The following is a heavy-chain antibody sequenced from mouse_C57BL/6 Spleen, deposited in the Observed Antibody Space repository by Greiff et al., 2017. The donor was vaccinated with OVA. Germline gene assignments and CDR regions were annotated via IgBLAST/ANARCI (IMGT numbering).Heavy chain of an antibody. CDR3: ARDSSGLFAY. V-gene: IGHV1-59*01. Sequence: VQLQQPGAELVRPGTSVKLSCKASGYTFTSYWMHWVKQRPGQGLEWIGVIDPYDSYTNYNQKFKGKATLTVDTSSSRAYMQLSSLTSEDSAVYYCARDSSGLFAYWGQGTLVTVSA. CDR2: IDPYDSYT. J-gene: IGHJ3*01. CDR1: GYTFTSYW. D-gene: IGHD3-2*02.